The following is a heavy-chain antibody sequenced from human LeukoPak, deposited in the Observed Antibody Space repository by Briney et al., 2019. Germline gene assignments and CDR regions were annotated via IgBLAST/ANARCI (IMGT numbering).Heavy chain of an antibody. Sequence: PGGSLRLSCAASGFTVSSNYMSWVRQAPGKGLEWVSIIYSGGSTFYADSVKGRFTISRDNSKNTLYLQMNSLRAEDTAVYYCAKDRDYGSGNDYWGQGTLDTVSS. J-gene: IGHJ4*02. D-gene: IGHD3-10*01. CDR2: IYSGGST. V-gene: IGHV3-53*01. CDR3: AKDRDYGSGNDY. CDR1: GFTVSSNY.